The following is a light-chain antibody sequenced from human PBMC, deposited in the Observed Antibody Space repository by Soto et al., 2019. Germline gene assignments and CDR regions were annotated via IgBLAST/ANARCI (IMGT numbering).Light chain of an antibody. V-gene: IGKV3-15*01. CDR2: DAS. J-gene: IGKJ1*01. CDR3: QQFNNWPGT. CDR1: QSLRSS. Sequence: ETMMTQSPDTLSVSLGERATLSCRASQSLRSSLAWYQQKPGQAPRLLIYDASTRATGIPARFSGSGSGTEFTLAISSLQSEDFAVYYCQQFNNWPGTFGQGTKVDIK.